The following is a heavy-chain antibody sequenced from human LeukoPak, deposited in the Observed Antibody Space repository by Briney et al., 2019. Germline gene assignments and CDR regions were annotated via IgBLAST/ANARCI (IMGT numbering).Heavy chain of an antibody. CDR2: INSDGSST. V-gene: IGHV3-74*01. Sequence: GGSLRLSCAASGFTFSSYWMHWVRQAPGKGLVWVSRINSDGSSTSYADSVKGRFTISRDNAKNTLYLQMNSLRAEDTAVYYCARGRITRHVLLDPWGQGTLVTVSS. CDR1: GFTFSSYW. J-gene: IGHJ5*02. D-gene: IGHD3-10*01. CDR3: ARGRITRHVLLDP.